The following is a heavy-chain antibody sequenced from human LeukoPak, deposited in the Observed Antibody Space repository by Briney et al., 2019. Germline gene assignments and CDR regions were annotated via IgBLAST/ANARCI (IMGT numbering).Heavy chain of an antibody. J-gene: IGHJ4*02. CDR1: GFTFSNYA. Sequence: GGSLRLSCAASGFTFSNYAMHWVRQAPGKGLEWVAVISFDGTNKYYANSVQGRFTISRDNSKNTLYLQMNSLRAEDTALFYCARDMYDNGWSSFDYWGQGTLVTVSS. CDR3: ARDMYDNGWSSFDY. CDR2: ISFDGTNK. V-gene: IGHV3-30-3*01. D-gene: IGHD3-10*01.